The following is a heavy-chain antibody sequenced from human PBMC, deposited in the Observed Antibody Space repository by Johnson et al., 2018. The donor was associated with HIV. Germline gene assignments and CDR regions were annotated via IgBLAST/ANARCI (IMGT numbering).Heavy chain of an antibody. CDR1: GFTFSSYG. CDR3: ARERGYYGNPAFDI. CDR2: ISYDGSNK. Sequence: QMLLVESGGGVVQPGRSLRLSCAASGFTFSSYGMHWVRQAPGKGLEWVAVISYDGSNKYYADSVKGRFTISRDNSKNTLYLQMNSLRAEDTAVYYCARERGYYGNPAFDIWGQGTMVTVSS. D-gene: IGHD4-11*01. V-gene: IGHV3-30*03. J-gene: IGHJ3*02.